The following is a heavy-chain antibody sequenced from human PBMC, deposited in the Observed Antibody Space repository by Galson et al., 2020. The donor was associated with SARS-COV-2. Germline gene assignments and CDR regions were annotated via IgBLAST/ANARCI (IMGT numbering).Heavy chain of an antibody. CDR1: GFSLSARGTC. CDR3: ARKSGGYDWYFDD. CDR2: IDWDDDK. D-gene: IGHD5-12*01. V-gene: IGHV2-70*01. Sequence: SGPTLVKPTETLTLTCTFSGFSLSARGTCVSWIRQPPGKALEWLALIDWDDDKYYSTSLKTRLTISKDTSKNQVVLTMTNMDPVDTATFYCARKSGGYDWYFDDWGPGTLVTVSS. J-gene: IGHJ4*02.